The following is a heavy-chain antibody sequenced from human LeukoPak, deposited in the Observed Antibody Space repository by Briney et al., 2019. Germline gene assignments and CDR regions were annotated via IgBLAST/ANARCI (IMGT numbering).Heavy chain of an antibody. D-gene: IGHD2-15*01. CDR3: AHSTLDCSGGSCFLKYYIDV. CDR1: GFSLYISGVG. V-gene: IGHV2-5*01. Sequence: SGPTLVEPTQTLTLTCTFSGFSLYISGVGVGWIRQPPGKALEWLALIYWNDDKRYSSSLKSRLTITKDTSKNQVVLTMTNMDPLDTATYYCAHSTLDCSGGSCFLKYYIDVWGKGTTVTISS. CDR2: IYWNDDK. J-gene: IGHJ6*03.